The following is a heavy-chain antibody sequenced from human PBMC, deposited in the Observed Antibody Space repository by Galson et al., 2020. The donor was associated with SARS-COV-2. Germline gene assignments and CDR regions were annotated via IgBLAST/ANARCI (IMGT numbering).Heavy chain of an antibody. CDR3: ARDQFDYSRGWYGDYYEGGMDV. CDR1: RGTLRNYS. J-gene: IGHJ6*02. Sequence: SSDTVSCQPSRGTLRNYSIIWVRPAPAQGLEWMGGIIPIFCTANHAQQLQGRVTITADESKSPAYMEPSSLSSEDTVVYYWARDQFDYSRGWYGDYYEGGMDVWGQGTTVTVSS. V-gene: IGHV1-69*13. D-gene: IGHD6-19*01. CDR2: IIPIFCTA.